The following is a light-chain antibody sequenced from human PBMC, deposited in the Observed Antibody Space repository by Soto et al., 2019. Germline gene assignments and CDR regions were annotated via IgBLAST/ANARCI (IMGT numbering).Light chain of an antibody. CDR1: QSISRSY. CDR2: AAS. V-gene: IGKV3-20*01. J-gene: IGKJ5*01. Sequence: IGLTQSPGARSLSTGERATLSCRASQSISRSYVAWYQQTPGQAPRSLIYAASSRATGIPDRFSGSGSGTDFTLTICRMEPEDFAVYDCEPYGSTITFGQGTRLEI. CDR3: EPYGSTIT.